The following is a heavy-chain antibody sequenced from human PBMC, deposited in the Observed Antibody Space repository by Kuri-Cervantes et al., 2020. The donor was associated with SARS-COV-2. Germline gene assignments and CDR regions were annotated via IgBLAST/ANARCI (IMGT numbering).Heavy chain of an antibody. CDR1: GGSISSSSYY. V-gene: IGHV4-39*01. J-gene: IGHJ4*02. Sequence: GSLRLSCTVSGGSISSSSYYWSWVRQPPGKGLEWIGEINHSGNTNYNPSLKSRVTISVDTSKNQFSLKLSSVTAADTAVYYCARHRDYGEIDYWGQGTLVTVSS. CDR2: INHSGNT. D-gene: IGHD4/OR15-4a*01. CDR3: ARHRDYGEIDY.